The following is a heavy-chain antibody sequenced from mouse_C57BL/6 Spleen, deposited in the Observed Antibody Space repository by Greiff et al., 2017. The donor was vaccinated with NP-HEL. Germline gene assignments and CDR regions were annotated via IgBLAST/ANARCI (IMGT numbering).Heavy chain of an antibody. CDR3: ARSSEDYYAMDY. J-gene: IGHJ4*01. V-gene: IGHV1-20*01. CDR1: GYSFTGYF. Sequence: EVQLQQSGPELVKPGDSVKISCKASGYSFTGYFMNWVMQSHGKSLEWIGRINPYNGDTFYNQKFKGKATLTVDKSSSTAHMQLRSLTSEDSAVYYCARSSEDYYAMDYGGKGTSVTVSS. CDR2: INPYNGDT.